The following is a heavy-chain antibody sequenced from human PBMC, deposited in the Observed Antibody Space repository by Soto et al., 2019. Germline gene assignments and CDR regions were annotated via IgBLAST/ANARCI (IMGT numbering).Heavy chain of an antibody. CDR2: ISYDGSNK. Sequence: PGGSLRLSCAASGFTFSSYAMHWVRQAPGKGLEWVAVISYDGSNKYYADSVKGRFAISRDNSKNTLYLQMNSLRAEDTAVYYCARAPYYYNSNWHYGMDVWGQGTTVTVSS. J-gene: IGHJ6*02. CDR1: GFTFSSYA. D-gene: IGHD3-22*01. V-gene: IGHV3-30*09. CDR3: ARAPYYYNSNWHYGMDV.